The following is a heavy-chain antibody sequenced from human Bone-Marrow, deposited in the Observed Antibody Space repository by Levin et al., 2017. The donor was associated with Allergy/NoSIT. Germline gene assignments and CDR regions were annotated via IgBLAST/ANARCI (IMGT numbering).Heavy chain of an antibody. V-gene: IGHV3-21*01. Sequence: AGGSLRLSCAASGILFSSYDMNWVRQAPGKGLEWVSSISAGGNYIYYADSVKGRFTISRDNAKNSLFLQMNSLRAEDTAVYYCASWAMYHYDRSAFDYFYYAVDVWGQATTVTVSS. CDR2: ISAGGNYI. CDR3: ASWAMYHYDRSAFDYFYYAVDV. CDR1: GILFSSYD. J-gene: IGHJ6*02. D-gene: IGHD3-22*01.